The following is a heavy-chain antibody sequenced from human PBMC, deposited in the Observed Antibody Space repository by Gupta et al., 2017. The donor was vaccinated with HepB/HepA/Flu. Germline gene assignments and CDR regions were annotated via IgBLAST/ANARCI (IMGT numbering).Heavy chain of an antibody. D-gene: IGHD6-13*01. CDR1: GGIFSSSA. J-gene: IGHJ4*02. V-gene: IGHV1-69*04. CDR2: IIPILGIA. Sequence: VQLVQSGAAVKKPGSSVTVSCKPSGGIFSSSAISWVRQAPGQGLEWMGRIIPILGIANYAQKFQGRVTITADKSTSTAYMELSSLRSEDTAVYYCAREGIAAAGTGSGYWGQGTLVTVSS. CDR3: AREGIAAAGTGSGY.